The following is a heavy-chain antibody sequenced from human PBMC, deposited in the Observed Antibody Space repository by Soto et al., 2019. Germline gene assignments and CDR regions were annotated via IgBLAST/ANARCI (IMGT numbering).Heavy chain of an antibody. CDR1: GGSFSGYY. V-gene: IGHV4-34*01. J-gene: IGHJ5*02. CDR2: INHSGST. Sequence: QVQLQQWGAGLLKPSETLSLTCAVYGGSFSGYYWSWIRQPPGKGLEWIGEINHSGSTNYNPSLKSRVTISVDTSKNQFSLKLSSVTAADTAVYYCATHWDENWFDPWGQGTLVTVSS. D-gene: IGHD1-26*01. CDR3: ATHWDENWFDP.